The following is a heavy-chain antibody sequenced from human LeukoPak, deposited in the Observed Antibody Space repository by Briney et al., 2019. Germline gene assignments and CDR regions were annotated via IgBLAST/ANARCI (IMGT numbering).Heavy chain of an antibody. CDR1: GASINNYY. Sequence: SETLSLTCTVSGASINNYYWMWIRQPAGEGLEWIGRIYSSGSTNYNPSLKSRVTMSVDTSKNQFSLRLSSVTAADTAVYYCARVPPGWDKARDVWGQGTTLTLSS. CDR3: ARVPPGWDKARDV. D-gene: IGHD1-26*01. V-gene: IGHV4-4*07. J-gene: IGHJ6*02. CDR2: IYSSGST.